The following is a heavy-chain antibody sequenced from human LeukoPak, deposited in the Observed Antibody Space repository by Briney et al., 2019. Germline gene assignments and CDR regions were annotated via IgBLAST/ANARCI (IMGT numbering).Heavy chain of an antibody. CDR1: GFTFSSYW. J-gene: IGHJ4*02. D-gene: IGHD3/OR15-3a*01. Sequence: QAGGSLRLSCAASGFTFSSYWMHWVRQAPGKGLVWVSRINSDGSSTSYADSVKGRFTISRDNAKNTLYLQMNSLRAEDTAVYYCARSMIFGVEIDYWGQGTLVTVSS. CDR2: INSDGSST. V-gene: IGHV3-74*01. CDR3: ARSMIFGVEIDY.